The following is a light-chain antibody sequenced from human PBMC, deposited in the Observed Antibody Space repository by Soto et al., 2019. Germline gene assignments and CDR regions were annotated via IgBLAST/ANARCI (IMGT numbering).Light chain of an antibody. CDR3: QQYGNSPQNT. V-gene: IGKV3-20*01. CDR2: GAS. J-gene: IGKJ2*01. CDR1: QSVTSSY. Sequence: EIVMTQSPGTLSLSPGERATLSCRASQSVTSSYLAWYQQKPGQAPRLLIYGASSRATGIPDRFSGRGSGTDFTLTISRLEPEDFAVYYCQQYGNSPQNTFGQGTKVDIK.